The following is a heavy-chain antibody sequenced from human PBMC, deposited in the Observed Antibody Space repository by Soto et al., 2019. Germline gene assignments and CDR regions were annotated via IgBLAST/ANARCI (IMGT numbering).Heavy chain of an antibody. J-gene: IGHJ4*02. D-gene: IGHD1-26*01. CDR3: ARDSGSWYFDY. CDR1: GGTFSSYT. CDR2: IIPILGIA. V-gene: IGHV1-69*04. Sequence: SVKVSCKASGGTFSSYTISWERQAPGQGLEWMGRIIPILGIANYAQKFQGRVTITADKSTSTAYMELSSLRSDDTAVYYCARDSGSWYFDYWGQGTLVTVSS.